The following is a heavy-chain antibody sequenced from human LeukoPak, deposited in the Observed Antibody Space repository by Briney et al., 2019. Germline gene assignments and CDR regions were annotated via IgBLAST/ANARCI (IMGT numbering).Heavy chain of an antibody. J-gene: IGHJ4*02. CDR1: GASFSTNY. D-gene: IGHD3-10*01. CDR2: INHSGTI. V-gene: IGHV4-34*01. CDR3: ARYCGSENYCISY. Sequence: SEPLSLTSAVYGASFSTNYWIWIRPPPGKGLEWIGEINHSGTITYKPSLKSRLTISADTSKNHFSLKLSSVTAADTAVYYCARYCGSENYCISYWGQGTLVTVSS.